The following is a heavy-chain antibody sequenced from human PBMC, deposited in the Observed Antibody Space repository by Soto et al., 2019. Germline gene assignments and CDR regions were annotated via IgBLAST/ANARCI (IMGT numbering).Heavy chain of an antibody. CDR2: INYSGST. CDR1: GGSIRSSGYY. CDR3: ARGERGIAVAGRYNWFAP. D-gene: IGHD6-19*01. V-gene: IGHV4-39*01. J-gene: IGHJ5*02. Sequence: SSETLSLTCTVSGGSIRSSGYYWSWIRQPPGKGPEWIGSINYSGSTYYNPSLKSRVTISVDTSKNQFSLKLSSVTAADTAVYYCARGERGIAVAGRYNWFAPWGQGTLVTVSS.